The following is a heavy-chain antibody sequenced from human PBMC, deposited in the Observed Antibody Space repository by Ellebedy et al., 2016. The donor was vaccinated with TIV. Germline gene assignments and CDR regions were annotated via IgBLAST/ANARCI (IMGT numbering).Heavy chain of an antibody. Sequence: SVKVSXKASRGTFSSYAISWVRQAPGQGLEWMGGIIPIFGTANYAQKFQGRVTITADESTSTAYMELSSLRSEDTAVYYCARVGCHDAFDIWGQGTMVTVSS. CDR1: RGTFSSYA. CDR3: ARVGCHDAFDI. J-gene: IGHJ3*02. D-gene: IGHD6-19*01. CDR2: IIPIFGTA. V-gene: IGHV1-69*13.